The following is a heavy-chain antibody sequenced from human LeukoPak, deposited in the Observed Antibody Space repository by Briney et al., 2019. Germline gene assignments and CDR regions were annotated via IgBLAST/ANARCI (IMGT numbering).Heavy chain of an antibody. CDR2: IRSKTYGGTT. D-gene: IGHD3-16*01. V-gene: IGHV3-49*03. Sequence: GGSLRLSCTASGFTFGDYTVTWFRQAPGKGLEWVGFIRSKTYGGTTEDAASVKGRFTISRDDSRSIAYLQMNSLKTEDTAVYYCIRGGANSPFDYWGQGTLVTVSS. CDR3: IRGGANSPFDY. J-gene: IGHJ4*02. CDR1: GFTFGDYT.